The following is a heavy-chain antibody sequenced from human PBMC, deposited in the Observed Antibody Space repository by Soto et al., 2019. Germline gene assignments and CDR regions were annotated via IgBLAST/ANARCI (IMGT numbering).Heavy chain of an antibody. CDR1: GASMNSATEY. Sequence: SSETLSLTCTVSGASMNSATEYWAWIRQHPGKGLEWLGHIHYSGSTYYNPSLKSRLTISVDTSKTQFSLTLSSVTAADTAVYYCARDRRVLERRGGYYYYVMDVWGQGTTVTVSS. V-gene: IGHV4-31*03. J-gene: IGHJ6*02. CDR3: ARDRRVLERRGGYYYYVMDV. D-gene: IGHD1-1*01. CDR2: IHYSGST.